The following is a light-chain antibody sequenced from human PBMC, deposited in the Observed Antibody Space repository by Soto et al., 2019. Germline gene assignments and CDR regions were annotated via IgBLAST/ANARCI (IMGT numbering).Light chain of an antibody. CDR3: QQYGSLHTRR. Sequence: RPTPRTRLMSPEKRAFLSCRPSQSVSSNLAWYQQKPGQAPRLLIYGASTRATGIQDRFSGSGSGTDFTLTISRLEPEDFAMYYCQQYGSLHTRRFGQGTNLAIK. CDR1: QSVSSN. CDR2: GAS. J-gene: IGKJ1*01. V-gene: IGKV3-20*01.